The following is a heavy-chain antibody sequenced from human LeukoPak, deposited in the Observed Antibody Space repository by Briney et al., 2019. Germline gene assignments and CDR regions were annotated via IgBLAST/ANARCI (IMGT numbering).Heavy chain of an antibody. V-gene: IGHV1-8*03. CDR3: ARGRYCSGGSCSRRGPHPYIYYYMDV. Sequence: ASVKVSCKASGYTFTGYYMHWVRQAPGQGLEWMGWMNPNSGNTGYAQKFQGRVTITRNTSTSTAYMELSSLRSEDTAVYYCARGRYCSGGSCSRRGPHPYIYYYMDVWGKGTTVTVSS. J-gene: IGHJ6*03. CDR1: GYTFTGYY. D-gene: IGHD2-15*01. CDR2: MNPNSGNT.